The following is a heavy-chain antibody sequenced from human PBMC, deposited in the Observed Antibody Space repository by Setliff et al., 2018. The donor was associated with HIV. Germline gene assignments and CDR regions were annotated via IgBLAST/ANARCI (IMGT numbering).Heavy chain of an antibody. CDR1: GYTFSDYY. Sequence: WASVKVSCKASGYTFSDYYLHWVRQAPGQGLEWMGWINTVTGNPTYAQGFTGRFVFSLDTSVSTAYLQISSLKAEDSAVYYCARRMEMTPIGYWGQGTLVTVSS. D-gene: IGHD2-15*01. CDR2: INTVTGNP. J-gene: IGHJ4*02. V-gene: IGHV7-4-1*02. CDR3: ARRMEMTPIGY.